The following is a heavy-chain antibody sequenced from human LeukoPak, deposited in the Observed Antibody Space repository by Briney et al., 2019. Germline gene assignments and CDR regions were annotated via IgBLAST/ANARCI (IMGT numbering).Heavy chain of an antibody. CDR2: ISGSDGST. J-gene: IGHJ4*02. CDR1: AFTFSTYA. CDR3: ARVGGNGGDALSS. D-gene: IGHD2-21*02. Sequence: PGGFLRLSCAAPAFTFSTYAMTWVRQAPGKGLEWVSAISGSDGSTYYANSVKGRFTISRDNSKNTLYLQMNSLRAEDTAVYYCARVGGNGGDALSSWGQGTLVTVSS. V-gene: IGHV3-23*01.